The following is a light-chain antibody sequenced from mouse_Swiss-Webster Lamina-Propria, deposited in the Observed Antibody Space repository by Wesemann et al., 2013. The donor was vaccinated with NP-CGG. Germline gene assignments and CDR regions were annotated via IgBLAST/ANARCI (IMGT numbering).Light chain of an antibody. Sequence: EILLTQSPAIIAASPGEKVTITCSASSSVSYMNWYQQKPGSPPKIWIYGISNLASGVPARFSGSGSGTSFSFTINSMEAEDVATYYCQQRSSYPFTFGSGTKLEIK. V-gene: IGKV4-90*01. CDR2: GIS. CDR1: SSVSY. J-gene: IGKJ4*01. CDR3: QQRSSYPFT.